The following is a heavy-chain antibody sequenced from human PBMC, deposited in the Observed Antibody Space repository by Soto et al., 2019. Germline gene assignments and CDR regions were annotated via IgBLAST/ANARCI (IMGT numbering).Heavy chain of an antibody. J-gene: IGHJ4*02. CDR1: GFTFSRYG. V-gene: IGHV3-30*18. CDR2: ITYDGSEK. D-gene: IGHD1-26*01. CDR3: AKGSYSGTYSDFDY. Sequence: QVQLVQSGGGVVQPGRSLRLSCAASGFTFSRYGMFWVRQAPGNGLEWVALITYDGSEKYYEDSVKGRFTISRDNSRNTLYLRMNSLRAEDTAVYYCAKGSYSGTYSDFDYWGQGTLVTVSA.